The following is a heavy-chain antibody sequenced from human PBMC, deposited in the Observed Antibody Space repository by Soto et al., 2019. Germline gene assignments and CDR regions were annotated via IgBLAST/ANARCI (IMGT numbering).Heavy chain of an antibody. D-gene: IGHD1-26*01. J-gene: IGHJ4*02. CDR2: IYHSGST. CDR1: GYSISSGYY. Sequence: SETLSLTCAVSGYSISSGYYWGWIRQPPGKGLEWIGSIYHSGSTYYNPSLKSRVTISVDTSKNQFSLKLSSVTAADTAVYYCARRRGIVGATDYFDYWGQGTLVTVSS. V-gene: IGHV4-38-2*01. CDR3: ARRRGIVGATDYFDY.